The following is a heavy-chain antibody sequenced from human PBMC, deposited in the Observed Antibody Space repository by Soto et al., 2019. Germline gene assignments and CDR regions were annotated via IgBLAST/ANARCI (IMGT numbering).Heavy chain of an antibody. CDR3: AGSYGYNYYYGMDV. V-gene: IGHV1-69*13. J-gene: IGHJ6*02. CDR2: IIPIFGTA. CDR1: GGTLSSYA. Sequence: ASVKVSCKASGGTLSSYAISWVRQAPGQGLEWMGGIIPIFGTANYAQKFQGRVTITADESTSTAYMELSSPRSEDTAVYYCAGSYGYNYYYGMDVWGQGTTVTVSS. D-gene: IGHD5-18*01.